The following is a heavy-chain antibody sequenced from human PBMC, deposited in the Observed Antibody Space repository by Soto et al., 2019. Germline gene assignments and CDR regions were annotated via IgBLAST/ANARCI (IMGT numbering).Heavy chain of an antibody. CDR3: ARVEQWLLSDY. V-gene: IGHV1-18*04. J-gene: IGHJ4*02. Sequence: AAPVKVSCKASGYTFTSYGISWVRQAPGQGLEWMASISAYNGNTNYAQKLQGRVTMTTDTSTSTAYMVLISLISEATAVYYWARVEQWLLSDYSREGNLVT. D-gene: IGHD6-19*01. CDR2: ISAYNGNT. CDR1: GYTFTSYG.